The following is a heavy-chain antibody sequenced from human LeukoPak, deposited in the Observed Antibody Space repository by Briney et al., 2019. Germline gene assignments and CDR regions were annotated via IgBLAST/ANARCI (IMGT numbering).Heavy chain of an antibody. CDR1: GFTFSSYA. Sequence: PGGSLRLSCAASGFTFSSYAMHWVRQAPGKGLEWVAVISYDGSNKYYADSVKGRFTISRDNSKNTLYLQMNSLRAEDTAVYYCASPFWRLYYYYGMDVWGQGTTVTVSS. D-gene: IGHD3-3*01. CDR2: ISYDGSNK. J-gene: IGHJ6*02. CDR3: ASPFWRLYYYYGMDV. V-gene: IGHV3-30-3*01.